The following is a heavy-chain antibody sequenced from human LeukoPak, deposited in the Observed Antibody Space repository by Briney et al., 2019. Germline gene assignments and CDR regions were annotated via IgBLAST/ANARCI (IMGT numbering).Heavy chain of an antibody. J-gene: IGHJ4*02. V-gene: IGHV3-48*04. CDR3: ARGVGAFDY. Sequence: PGGSLRLSCAASGFTFSSYSMNWVRQAPGKGLEWVSYISSSSSTIYYADSVKGRFTISRDNAKNSLYLQMNSLRAEDTAVYYCARGVGAFDYWGQGTLVTVSS. CDR2: ISSSSSTI. CDR1: GFTFSSYS. D-gene: IGHD1-26*01.